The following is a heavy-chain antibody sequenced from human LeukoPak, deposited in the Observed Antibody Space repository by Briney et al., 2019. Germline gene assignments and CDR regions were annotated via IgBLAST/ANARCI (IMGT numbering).Heavy chain of an antibody. V-gene: IGHV6-1*01. CDR2: TYYRSKWYN. J-gene: IGHJ4*02. CDR3: ARGSSISIRSLDF. CDR1: AVSGSSNSGA. Sequence: SQNLSRNGSISAVSGSSNSGAWNWIRQSPSRILEGLGKTYYRSKWYNEYAVSVKGPITITPDTSKNQFSLQLNSVTPEDTAVYYCARGSSISIRSLDFWAQGTLVTVSS. D-gene: IGHD6-6*01.